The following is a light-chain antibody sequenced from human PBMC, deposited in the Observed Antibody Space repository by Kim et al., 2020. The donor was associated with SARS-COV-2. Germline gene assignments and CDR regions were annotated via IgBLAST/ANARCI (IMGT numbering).Light chain of an antibody. J-gene: IGLJ3*02. CDR1: SGHSNYA. V-gene: IGLV4-69*01. CDR2: LNSDDSH. Sequence: ASVKRTCTLSSGHSNYAMAWHHQQAEKGPRYLMKLNSDDSHNKGDGIPDRFSGSSSGAGRYLTISSLQSEDEADYYCQTWGTGIWVFGGGTQLTVL. CDR3: QTWGTGIWV.